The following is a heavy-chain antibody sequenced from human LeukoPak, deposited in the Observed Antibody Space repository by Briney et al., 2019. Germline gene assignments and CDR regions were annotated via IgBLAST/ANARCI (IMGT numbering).Heavy chain of an antibody. Sequence: KSGGSLRLSCTASGFTFGDYAMSWFRQAPGKGLEWVGFIRSKAYGGTTEYAASVKGRFTISRDDSKSIAYLQMNSLKTEDTAVYYCTRDLQWLASGTFDIWGQGTMVTVSS. CDR1: GFTFGDYA. CDR3: TRDLQWLASGTFDI. V-gene: IGHV3-49*05. D-gene: IGHD6-19*01. J-gene: IGHJ3*02. CDR2: IRSKAYGGTT.